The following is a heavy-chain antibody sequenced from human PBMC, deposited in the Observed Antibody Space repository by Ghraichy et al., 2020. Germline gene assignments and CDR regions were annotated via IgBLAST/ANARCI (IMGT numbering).Heavy chain of an antibody. CDR1: GGSFSGYY. CDR2: INHSGST. V-gene: IGHV4-34*01. CDR3: ARGPRSSGWYSKGGDY. Sequence: SETLSLTCAVYGGSFSGYYWSWIRQPPGKGLEWIGEINHSGSTNYNPSLKSRVTISVDTSKNQFSLKLSSVTAADTAVYYCARGPRSSGWYSKGGDYWGQGTLVTVSS. D-gene: IGHD6-19*01. J-gene: IGHJ4*02.